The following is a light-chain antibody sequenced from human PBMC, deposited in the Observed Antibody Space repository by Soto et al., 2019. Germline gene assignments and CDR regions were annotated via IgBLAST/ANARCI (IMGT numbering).Light chain of an antibody. CDR2: SAS. J-gene: IGKJ1*01. Sequence: AIQMTQSPSSLSASVGDRVTITCRASQGIRDDLGWYQQKPGKAPKLLIYSASSLHSGVPSRFSGSGSGTDFTITISSLQPEDLATYYCLQDYNYPWTFGQGTKVDIK. CDR1: QGIRDD. V-gene: IGKV1-6*01. CDR3: LQDYNYPWT.